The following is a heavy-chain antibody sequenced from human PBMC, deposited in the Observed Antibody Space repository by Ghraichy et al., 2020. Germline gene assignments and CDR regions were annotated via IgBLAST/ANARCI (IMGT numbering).Heavy chain of an antibody. CDR1: GGTFSSYA. J-gene: IGHJ3*02. Sequence: SVKVSCKASGGTFSSYAISWVRQAPGQGLEWMGGIIPIFGTANYAQKFQGRVTITADESTSTAYMELSSLRSEDTAVYYCARDNGGYITPFDAFDIWGQGTMVTVSS. CDR2: IIPIFGTA. D-gene: IGHD4-17*01. V-gene: IGHV1-69*13. CDR3: ARDNGGYITPFDAFDI.